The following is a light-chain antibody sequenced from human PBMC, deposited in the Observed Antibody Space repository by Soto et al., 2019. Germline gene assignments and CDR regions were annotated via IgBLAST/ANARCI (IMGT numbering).Light chain of an antibody. V-gene: IGKV1-5*03. CDR1: QSISSW. Sequence: DIQMTQSPSTLSASVGDRVTITCRASQSISSWLAWYQQKPGKAPNLLIYKASTLEGGVPSRFSDSGSGTEFTLTIASLQPDDFATYYCQQYHIYPLTFGGGTKVEIK. J-gene: IGKJ4*01. CDR3: QQYHIYPLT. CDR2: KAS.